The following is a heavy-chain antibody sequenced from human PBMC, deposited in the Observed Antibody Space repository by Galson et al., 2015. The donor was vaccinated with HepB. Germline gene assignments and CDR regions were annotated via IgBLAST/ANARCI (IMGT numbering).Heavy chain of an antibody. V-gene: IGHV3-23*01. CDR3: AKGIYSGYDGFDY. Sequence: SLRLSCAASGFTFSIYAMSWVRQAPGKGLEWVSAISGSGGSTYYADSVKGRFTISRDNSKNTLYLQMNSLRAEDTAVYYCAKGIYSGYDGFDYWGQGTLVTVSS. J-gene: IGHJ4*02. CDR1: GFTFSIYA. D-gene: IGHD5-12*01. CDR2: ISGSGGST.